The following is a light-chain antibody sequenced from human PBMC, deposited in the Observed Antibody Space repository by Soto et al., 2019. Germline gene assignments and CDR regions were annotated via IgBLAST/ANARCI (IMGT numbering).Light chain of an antibody. CDR2: YDS. Sequence: SYELTQPPSVSVVPGKTATITCGGNDIGSKSVHWYQQRPGQAPVLVIYYDSDRPSGIPERFSGSKSGNTATLTISRVEAGDEADYYCQVWDTSGDHLYVFGTGTKVTVL. J-gene: IGLJ1*01. V-gene: IGLV3-21*04. CDR3: QVWDTSGDHLYV. CDR1: DIGSKS.